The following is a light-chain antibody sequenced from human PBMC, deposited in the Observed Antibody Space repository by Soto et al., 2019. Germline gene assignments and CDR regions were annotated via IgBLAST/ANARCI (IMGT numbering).Light chain of an antibody. V-gene: IGKV1-5*03. Sequence: DIQMTQSPSTLSASVGDRVTITCRASQSIGSWLAWYQQKPGKAPKLLIYKASSLESGVPSRFRGSGSGTEVTLTISSLQPDDFVSYYCQQYGSYSPWTFGQGTKVEIK. CDR1: QSIGSW. CDR2: KAS. J-gene: IGKJ1*01. CDR3: QQYGSYSPWT.